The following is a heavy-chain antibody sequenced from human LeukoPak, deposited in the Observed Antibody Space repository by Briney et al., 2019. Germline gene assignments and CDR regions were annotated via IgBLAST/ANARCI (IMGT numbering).Heavy chain of an antibody. D-gene: IGHD3-10*02. CDR1: GGSISSYY. J-gene: IGHJ4*02. CDR3: ATDVRGLVPYYFDF. Sequence: EPLSLTYTVSGGSISSYYWNWIRQPPGKGLEWIGYIYYSGSTNYNPSLKSRVTISVDTSKNQLSLKLSSVTAADTAVYYCATDVRGLVPYYFDFWGQGTLVTVSS. CDR2: IYYSGST. V-gene: IGHV4-59*01.